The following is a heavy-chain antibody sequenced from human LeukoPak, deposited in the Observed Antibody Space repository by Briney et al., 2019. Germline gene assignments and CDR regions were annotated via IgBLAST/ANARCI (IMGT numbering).Heavy chain of an antibody. CDR2: IWYYGSNQ. D-gene: IGHD5-18*01. Sequence: AGPLRLSCGASGFTFRSYGMPWVRQAPGKGVDGVDGIWYYGSNQYYAASVKGRFIISRDNSKNTLYLQMNSLRAEDTSVYYCARDIGYSYGYVGQWFDPWGQGTLVTVSS. CDR1: GFTFRSYG. CDR3: ARDIGYSYGYVGQWFDP. J-gene: IGHJ5*02. V-gene: IGHV3-33*01.